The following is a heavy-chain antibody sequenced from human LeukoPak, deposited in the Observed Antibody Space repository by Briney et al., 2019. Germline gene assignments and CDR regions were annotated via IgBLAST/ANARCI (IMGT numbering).Heavy chain of an antibody. CDR1: GFTFSSYA. J-gene: IGHJ4*02. D-gene: IGHD3-22*01. V-gene: IGHV3-23*01. Sequence: GGSLRLSCAASGFTFSSYAMSWVRQAPGKGLEWVSAISGSGGSTYYADSVRGRFTISRDNSKNTLYLQMNSLRAEDTAVYYCAKEPYYDSSGYYDYWGQGTLVTVSS. CDR2: ISGSGGST. CDR3: AKEPYYDSSGYYDY.